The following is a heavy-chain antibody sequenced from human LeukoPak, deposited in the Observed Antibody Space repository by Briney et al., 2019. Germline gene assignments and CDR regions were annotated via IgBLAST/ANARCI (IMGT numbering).Heavy chain of an antibody. CDR3: ARRNTADASIDF. Sequence: SETLSLTCSVSGGSIIGHWWSWIRQPPGKGLEWIGDVFYSGSNNYNPSLKSRLTISLDTSKNQFSLNLRSVAATDTAMYYCARRNTADASIDFWGQGTLVTASS. CDR2: VFYSGSN. V-gene: IGHV4-59*11. J-gene: IGHJ4*02. CDR1: GGSIIGHW. D-gene: IGHD4-17*01.